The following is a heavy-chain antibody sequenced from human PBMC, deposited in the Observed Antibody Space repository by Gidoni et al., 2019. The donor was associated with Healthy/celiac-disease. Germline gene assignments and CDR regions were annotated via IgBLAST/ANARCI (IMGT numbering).Heavy chain of an antibody. D-gene: IGHD2-8*01. CDR2: ISYDGSNK. CDR1: GFTFSSYA. V-gene: IGHV3-30-3*01. Sequence: QVQLVESGGGVVQPGRSLRLSCAASGFTFSSYAMHWVRQAPGKGLEWVAVISYDGSNKYYADSVKGRFTISRDNSKNTLYLQMNSLRAEDTAVYYCARDAGVWTEYFQHWGQGTLVTVSS. CDR3: ARDAGVWTEYFQH. J-gene: IGHJ1*01.